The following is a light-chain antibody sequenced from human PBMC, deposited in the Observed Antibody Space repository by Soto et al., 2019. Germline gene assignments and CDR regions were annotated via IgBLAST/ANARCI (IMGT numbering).Light chain of an antibody. CDR1: QSVSSSD. J-gene: IGKJ1*01. V-gene: IGKV3-20*01. Sequence: EIVLTQFPGTLSLSPGERATLSCRASQSVSSSDLAWYQQRPGQAPRLLMYGASTRATGIPDRFSGSGSGTDFTLTISRLEPEDFAVYYCQQYGASPWTFGQGTMVEIK. CDR3: QQYGASPWT. CDR2: GAS.